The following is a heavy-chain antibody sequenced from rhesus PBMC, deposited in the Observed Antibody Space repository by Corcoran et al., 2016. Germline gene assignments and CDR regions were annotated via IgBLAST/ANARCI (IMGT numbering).Heavy chain of an antibody. CDR3: ARGILRSASFDY. V-gene: IGHV4S9*01. CDR2: IYGNSAGT. J-gene: IGHJ4*01. D-gene: IGHD4-29*01. Sequence: QVQLQESGPGLVKPSETLSLTCAVSGGYISDYYYLNWIRQPPGKGLEWIGNIYGNSAGTYYNPSLKSRVTISKDTSKNQFFLKLSSVTAADTAVYYCARGILRSASFDYWGQGVLVTVSS. CDR1: GGYISDYYY.